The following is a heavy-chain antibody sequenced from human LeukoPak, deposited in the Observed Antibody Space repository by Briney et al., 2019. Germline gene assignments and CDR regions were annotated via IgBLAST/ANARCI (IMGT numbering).Heavy chain of an antibody. Sequence: ASVKVSCKASGYTLTINYMHRVRQAPGQGLEWMGIINPSDGGTNYAQKFQGRVTLTRDMSTSTVYMELSSLRSEDTAVYYCARDRGITVFGVVMDVWGKGTTVTVSS. V-gene: IGHV1-46*01. CDR3: ARDRGITVFGVVMDV. J-gene: IGHJ6*04. CDR1: GYTLTINY. CDR2: INPSDGGT. D-gene: IGHD3-3*01.